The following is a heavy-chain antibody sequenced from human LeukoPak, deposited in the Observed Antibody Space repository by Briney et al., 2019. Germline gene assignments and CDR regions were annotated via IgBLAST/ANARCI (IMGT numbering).Heavy chain of an antibody. CDR2: ISAYTGST. Sequence: ASVTVSCTASGYTFNYYGISWVRQAPGQGLEWMGWISAYTGSTNYAQRLQGRVTMTTDTSTSTAYMELRSLRSDDTAVYYCARGGYSYGYMGYSDYWGQGTLVTVSS. V-gene: IGHV1-18*01. CDR1: GYTFNYYG. CDR3: ARGGYSYGYMGYSDY. D-gene: IGHD5-18*01. J-gene: IGHJ4*02.